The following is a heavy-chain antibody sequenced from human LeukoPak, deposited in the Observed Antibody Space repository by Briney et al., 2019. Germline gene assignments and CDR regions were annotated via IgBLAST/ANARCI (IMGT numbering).Heavy chain of an antibody. Sequence: PGGSLRLSCAASGFTVSSNYMSWVRQAPGKGLEWVSGINWNGGSTGYADSVKGRFTISRDNAKNSLYLQMNSLRAEDTALYYCARANDYDFWSGYFSYWGQGTLVTVSS. CDR3: ARANDYDFWSGYFSY. V-gene: IGHV3-20*04. CDR2: INWNGGST. CDR1: GFTVSSNY. J-gene: IGHJ4*02. D-gene: IGHD3-3*01.